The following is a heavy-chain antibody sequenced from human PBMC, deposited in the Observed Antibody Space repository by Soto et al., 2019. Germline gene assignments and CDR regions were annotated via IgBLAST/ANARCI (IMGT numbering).Heavy chain of an antibody. Sequence: GGYLRLSCVASGFTLSNYWMSWVRQAPGKGLEWVANIKQDGSERYYVDSVKGRFTISIDNARNALYLQMNSLRAEDTAVYYCASPSCYYLQGVGFFESWGQGVLVAVFS. J-gene: IGHJ4*02. CDR2: IKQDGSER. CDR1: GFTLSNYW. D-gene: IGHD5-12*01. V-gene: IGHV3-7*03. CDR3: ASPSCYYLQGVGFFES.